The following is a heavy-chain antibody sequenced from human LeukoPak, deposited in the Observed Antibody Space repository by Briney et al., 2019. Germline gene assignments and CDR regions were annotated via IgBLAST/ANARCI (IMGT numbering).Heavy chain of an antibody. D-gene: IGHD6-19*01. J-gene: IGHJ6*03. CDR1: GGTFSSYA. Sequence: ASVKVSCKAYGGTFSSYAISWVRQAPGQGLEWMGGIIPIFGTANYAQKFQGRVTITADESTSTAYMELSSLRSEDTAVYYCARSSSGYYYYYYMDVWGKGTTVTVSS. CDR3: ARSSSGYYYYYYMDV. CDR2: IIPIFGTA. V-gene: IGHV1-69*13.